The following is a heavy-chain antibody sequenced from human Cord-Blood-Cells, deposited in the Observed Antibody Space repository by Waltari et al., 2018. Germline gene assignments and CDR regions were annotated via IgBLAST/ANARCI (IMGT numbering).Heavy chain of an antibody. V-gene: IGHV3-7*01. CDR3: ARVLVTGTNFDY. D-gene: IGHD1-7*01. Sequence: EVQLVESGGGLVQPGGSLRLSCAASGFTFSSYWMSWVRQAPGKGREWVANIKQDGSEKYYVDSVKGRFTISRDNAKNSLYLQMNSLRAEDTTVYYCARVLVTGTNFDYWGQGTLVTVSS. J-gene: IGHJ4*02. CDR1: GFTFSSYW. CDR2: IKQDGSEK.